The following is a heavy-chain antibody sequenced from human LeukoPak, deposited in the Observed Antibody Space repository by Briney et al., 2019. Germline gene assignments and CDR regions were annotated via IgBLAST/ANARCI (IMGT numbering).Heavy chain of an antibody. Sequence: GGSLRLSCAASGFTFSSYAMHWVRQAPGKGLEYVSAISSNGGSTYYANSVKGRFTISRDNSKNTLYLQMGSLRAEDTAVYYCAKVLTMVRGVISRIRPPTIDAFDIWGQGTMVTVSS. J-gene: IGHJ3*02. CDR3: AKVLTMVRGVISRIRPPTIDAFDI. D-gene: IGHD3-10*01. CDR2: ISSNGGST. V-gene: IGHV3-64*01. CDR1: GFTFSSYA.